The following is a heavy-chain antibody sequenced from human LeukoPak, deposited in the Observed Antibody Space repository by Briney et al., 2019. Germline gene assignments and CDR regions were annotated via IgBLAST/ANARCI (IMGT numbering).Heavy chain of an antibody. D-gene: IGHD1-1*01. CDR1: GYTFASCG. CDR2: ISAHNGDT. J-gene: IGHJ4*02. V-gene: IGHV1-18*01. CDR3: ATVRCNSSYYFDY. Sequence: ASVQVSCKASGYTFASCGISWEREAPGQGLVWMGWISAHNGDTKSAQSFQGRLTMTIDTPTSTAYMEVRSLRSDDTAVYSCATVRCNSSYYFDYWGQGTLVTVSS.